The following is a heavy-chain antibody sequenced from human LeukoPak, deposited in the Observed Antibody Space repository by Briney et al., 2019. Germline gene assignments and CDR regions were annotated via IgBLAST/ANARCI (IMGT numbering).Heavy chain of an antibody. V-gene: IGHV3-23*01. CDR1: GSTFSSTG. CDR3: ARMWLLSYYIDF. J-gene: IGHJ6*03. Sequence: GGSLRLSCAASGSTFSSTGMTWVRQAPGKGLEWVSSISAGGASTYYADSVKGRFTISRDNSRDTLYLQTNSLRAEDTAVYYCARMWLLSYYIDFWGKGTTVTVS. CDR2: ISAGGAST. D-gene: IGHD3-22*01.